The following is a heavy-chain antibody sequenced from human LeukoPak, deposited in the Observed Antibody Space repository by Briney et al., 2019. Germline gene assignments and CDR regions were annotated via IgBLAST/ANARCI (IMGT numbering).Heavy chain of an antibody. CDR3: ARETSWYFDY. CDR2: ITGSGSTT. V-gene: IGHV3-48*03. CDR1: GFTFSNYE. Sequence: GSLRLSCAASGFTFSNYEMNWVRQPPGKGLEWISDITGSGSTTYYADSVKGRFTISRDNAKNPLYLQMNSLRAEDTAVYYCARETSWYFDYWGRGTLVTVSS. J-gene: IGHJ4*02.